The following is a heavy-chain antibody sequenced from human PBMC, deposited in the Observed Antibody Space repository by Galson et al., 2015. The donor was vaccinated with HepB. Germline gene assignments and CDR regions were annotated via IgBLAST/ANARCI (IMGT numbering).Heavy chain of an antibody. CDR1: GLTFSNLW. CDR2: INPDGSVT. Sequence: SLRLSCAASGLTFSNLWMSWVRQAPGKGLEWVANINPDGSVTSYVDSVKGRFTISRDNDKDSMFLQMNSLRAEDTAVYYCAKGVLWGQGTLVTVSS. J-gene: IGHJ4*02. D-gene: IGHD2/OR15-2a*01. CDR3: AKGVL. V-gene: IGHV3-7*03.